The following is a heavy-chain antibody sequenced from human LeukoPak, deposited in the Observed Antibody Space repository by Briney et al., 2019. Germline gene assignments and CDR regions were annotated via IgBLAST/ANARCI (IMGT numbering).Heavy chain of an antibody. D-gene: IGHD6-13*01. CDR1: GGSISTYH. CDR3: ARLRPEGAAGSPDY. CDR2: IYYTGKT. Sequence: PSETLSLTCTVSGGSISTYHWTWIRQPPGKGLEWIGKIYYTGKTNYNPSLKSRVTISVDTSKNQFSLKLSSVTAADTAVYYCARLRPEGAAGSPDYWGQGTLVTVSS. V-gene: IGHV4-59*08. J-gene: IGHJ4*02.